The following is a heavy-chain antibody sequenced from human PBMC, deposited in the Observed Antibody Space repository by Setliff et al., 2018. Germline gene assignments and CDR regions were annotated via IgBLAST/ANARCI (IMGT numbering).Heavy chain of an antibody. J-gene: IGHJ5*02. D-gene: IGHD3-3*01. V-gene: IGHV4-61*02. CDR3: ARDQYNFWSGYFYESSWFDP. Sequence: SETLSLTCTVSGGSISSGSYYWSWIRQPAGKGLEWIGRIYTSGSTNYNPSLKSRVTISVDTSKNQFSLKLSSVTAADTAVYYCARDQYNFWSGYFYESSWFDPWGQGTLVTVPQ. CDR2: IYTSGST. CDR1: GGSISSGSYY.